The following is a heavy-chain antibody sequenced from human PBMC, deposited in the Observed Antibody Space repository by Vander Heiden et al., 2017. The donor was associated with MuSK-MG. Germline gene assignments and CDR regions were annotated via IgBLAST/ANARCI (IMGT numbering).Heavy chain of an antibody. CDR3: ARAPYYYYLDA. V-gene: IGHV3-7*01. J-gene: IGHJ6*03. CDR1: GFTFSSFW. CDR2: IKQDGNEK. Sequence: EVRLVESGGGLVQSGGSLRPPCNTSGFTFSSFWMTWVRQAPGKGLEWVAHIKQDGNEKYYEASVKGRFTISRDNAQNSVSLQMDTLRPEDTAVYFCARAPYYYYLDAWGEGTTVKVSS.